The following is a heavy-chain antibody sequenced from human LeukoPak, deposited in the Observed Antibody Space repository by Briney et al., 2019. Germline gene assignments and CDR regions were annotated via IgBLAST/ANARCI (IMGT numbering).Heavy chain of an antibody. CDR3: ARGGSGYYPFAY. V-gene: IGHV4-59*01. CDR2: IYYSGST. CDR1: GGSISSYY. J-gene: IGHJ4*02. D-gene: IGHD3-22*01. Sequence: SETLSLTCTVSGGSISSYYWSWIRQPPGKGLEWIGYIYYSGSTNYNPSPKSRVTISVDTSKNQFSLKLSSVTAADTAVYYCARGGSGYYPFAYWGQGTLVTVSS.